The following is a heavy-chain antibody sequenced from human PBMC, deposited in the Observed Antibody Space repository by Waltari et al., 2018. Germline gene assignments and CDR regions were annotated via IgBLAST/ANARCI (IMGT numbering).Heavy chain of an antibody. CDR2: INHSGST. V-gene: IGHV4-34*01. J-gene: IGHJ4*02. D-gene: IGHD6-13*01. CDR3: ARGFMGIAAAGHFDY. CDR1: GGSFSGYY. Sequence: QVQLQQWGAGLLKPWETLSLTCAVYGGSFSGYYWSWIRQPPGKGLEWIGEINHSGSTNYNPSLKSRVTISVDTSKNQFSLKLSSVTAADTAVYYCARGFMGIAAAGHFDYWGQGTLVTVSS.